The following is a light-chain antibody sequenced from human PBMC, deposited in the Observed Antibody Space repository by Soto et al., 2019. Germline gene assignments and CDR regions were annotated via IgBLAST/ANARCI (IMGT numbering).Light chain of an antibody. J-gene: IGKJ4*01. CDR2: AAS. CDR3: QQYGNLPS. CDR1: QDISNY. Sequence: DIQMTQSPSSLSASVGDRVTITCQASQDISNYLNWYQQKPGKAPKLLIYAASNLETGVPSRFSGSGSGTDFTFTISSLQPEDIATYYCQQYGNLPSFGGGTKVEIK. V-gene: IGKV1-33*01.